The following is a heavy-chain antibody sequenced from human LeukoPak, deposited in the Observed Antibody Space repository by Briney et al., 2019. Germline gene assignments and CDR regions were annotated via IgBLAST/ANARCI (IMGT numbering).Heavy chain of an antibody. CDR1: GCSISSNHW. CDR2: IFYAGST. V-gene: IGHV4-28*01. J-gene: IGHJ4*02. CDR3: ARIGPILGAAWVDY. D-gene: IGHD3-3*02. Sequence: SGTLSLTCAVSGCSISSNHWWGWIRQPPGKGLEWIGYIFYAGSTYYNPSLKSRVTMSVDTSKNQFSLRLSSVTAVDTAVYYCARIGPILGAAWVDYWGQGTLVSVSS.